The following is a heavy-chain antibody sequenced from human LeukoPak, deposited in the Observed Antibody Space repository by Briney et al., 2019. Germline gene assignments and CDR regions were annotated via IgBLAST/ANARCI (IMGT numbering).Heavy chain of an antibody. CDR1: GYTFTSYY. V-gene: IGHV1-2*02. D-gene: IGHD3-10*01. CDR2: INPNSGGT. CDR3: ARSVRYYGSGSYHY. J-gene: IGHJ4*02. Sequence: ASVKVSCKASGYTFTSYYMHWVRQAPGQGLEWMGWINPNSGGTNYAQKFQGRVTMTRDTSISTAYMELSRLRSDDTAVYYCARSVRYYGSGSYHYWGQGTLVTVSS.